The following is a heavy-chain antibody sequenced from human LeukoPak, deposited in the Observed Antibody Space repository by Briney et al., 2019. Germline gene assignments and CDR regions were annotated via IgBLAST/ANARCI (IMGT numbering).Heavy chain of an antibody. D-gene: IGHD2-21*02. Sequence: PGGSLSLSCAASGFTVSSNYMSWVRQAPGKGLEWVSVIYSGGSTYYADSVKGRFTISRDNSKNTLYLQMNSLRAEDTAVYYCARVRSCGGDCQALDYWGQGTLVTVSS. CDR3: ARVRSCGGDCQALDY. CDR1: GFTVSSNY. J-gene: IGHJ4*02. CDR2: IYSGGST. V-gene: IGHV3-66*01.